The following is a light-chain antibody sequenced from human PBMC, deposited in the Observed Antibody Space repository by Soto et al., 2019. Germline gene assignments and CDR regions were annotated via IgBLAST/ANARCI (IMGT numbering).Light chain of an antibody. J-gene: IGKJ1*01. CDR1: QSVSSSY. Sequence: EIVLTRSRGTLSLSPGESATLSGRASQSVSSSYLAWYQQSTGQAPRILIYGASSRATGIPDRFSGSGSGTDLNLTISRLEPEDFAVYYCQXYGSSPQTCGQGTKVDIK. CDR3: QXYGSSPQT. CDR2: GAS. V-gene: IGKV3-20*01.